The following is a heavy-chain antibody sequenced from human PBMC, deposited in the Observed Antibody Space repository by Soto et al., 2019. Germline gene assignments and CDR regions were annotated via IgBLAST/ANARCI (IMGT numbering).Heavy chain of an antibody. CDR2: ISTYHGDT. Sequence: QVHLVQSGAEVKKPGASVRGSCKASGYTFTSYGISWVRHDPGQALEWVGWISTYHGDTSDAQKLQGRLTMTPDTTTSTAYMERRSMRSDDTAVYYCARGVWSYYDSSGYVWFDTWGQGTMVTVSS. J-gene: IGHJ5*02. CDR3: ARGVWSYYDSSGYVWFDT. CDR1: GYTFTSYG. V-gene: IGHV1-18*04. D-gene: IGHD3-22*01.